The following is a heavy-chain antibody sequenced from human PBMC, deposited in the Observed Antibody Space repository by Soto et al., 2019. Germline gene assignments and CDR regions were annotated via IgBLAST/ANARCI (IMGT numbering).Heavy chain of an antibody. D-gene: IGHD2-15*01. V-gene: IGHV3-11*06. CDR3: ARMDCSGGSCYAPLDY. Sequence: GGSLRLSCAASGFTFSDYYMSWIRQAPGKGLEWVSYISSSSYTNYADSVKGRFTISRDNAKNSLYLQMNSLRAEDTAVYYCARMDCSGGSCYAPLDYWGQGTLVTVSS. J-gene: IGHJ4*02. CDR1: GFTFSDYY. CDR2: ISSSSYT.